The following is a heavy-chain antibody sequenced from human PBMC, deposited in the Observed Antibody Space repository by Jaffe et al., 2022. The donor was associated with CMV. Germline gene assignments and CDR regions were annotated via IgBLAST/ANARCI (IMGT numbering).Heavy chain of an antibody. V-gene: IGHV3-66*01. CDR3: ARMYAGRYFPEYYFDY. CDR2: LYSGGGT. J-gene: IGHJ4*02. Sequence: EVQLVESGGGLVQPGGSLRLSCAASGFTVRINYMTWVRQAPGKGLEWVSFLYSGGGTYYAASVKGRFIISRDNSKNTLYLQMESLRAEDTAVYYCARMYAGRYFPEYYFDYWGQGTLVTVSS. CDR1: GFTVRINY. D-gene: IGHD3-9*01.